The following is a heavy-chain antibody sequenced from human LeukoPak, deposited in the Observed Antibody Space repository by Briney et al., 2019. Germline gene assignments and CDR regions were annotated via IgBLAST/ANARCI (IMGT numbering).Heavy chain of an antibody. CDR2: IYSGGGT. V-gene: IGHV3-66*01. CDR3: ARARGGSSSSLNYFDY. D-gene: IGHD6-6*01. Sequence: PGGSLRLSCAASGFTVSSNYMSWVRQAPGKGLEWVSVIYSGGGTYYADSVKGRFTISRDNSKNTLYLQMNSLRAEDTAVYYCARARGGSSSSLNYFDYWGQGTLVTVSS. CDR1: GFTVSSNY. J-gene: IGHJ4*02.